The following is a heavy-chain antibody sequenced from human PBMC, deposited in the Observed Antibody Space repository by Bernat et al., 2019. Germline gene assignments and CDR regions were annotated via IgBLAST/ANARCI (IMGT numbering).Heavy chain of an antibody. J-gene: IGHJ4*02. V-gene: IGHV3-33*01. D-gene: IGHD3-3*01. CDR1: GFTFSSYC. CDR3: ARDGYYDFWSGYTYYFDY. CDR2: IWYDGSNK. Sequence: QVQLVESGGGVVQPGRSLRLSCAASGFTFSSYCMHWVRQAPGKGLEWVAVIWYDGSNKYYADSVKGRFTISRDNSKNTLYLQMNSLRAEDTAVYYCARDGYYDFWSGYTYYFDYWGQGTLVTVSS.